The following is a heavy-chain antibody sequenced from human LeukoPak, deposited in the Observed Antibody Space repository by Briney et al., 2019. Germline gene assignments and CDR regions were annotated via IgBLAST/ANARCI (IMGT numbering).Heavy chain of an antibody. CDR1: GYSISSGYY. D-gene: IGHD3-22*01. V-gene: IGHV4-38-2*02. CDR3: ARRVFYYDGSGYLRSNYFDY. Sequence: PSETLSLTCTVSGYSISSGYYWGWIRQPPGKGLEWIGSIYHSGSTYYNPSLKSRVTISVDPSKNQFPLKLSSVTAADTAVYYCARRVFYYDGSGYLRSNYFDYWGQGTLVTVSS. J-gene: IGHJ4*02. CDR2: IYHSGST.